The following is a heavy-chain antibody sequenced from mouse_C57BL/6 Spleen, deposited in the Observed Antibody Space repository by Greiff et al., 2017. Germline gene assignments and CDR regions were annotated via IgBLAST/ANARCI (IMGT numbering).Heavy chain of an antibody. CDR1: GFTFSSYG. CDR3: ARHGITTVVEYYIDY. J-gene: IGHJ2*01. Sequence: DVQLQESGGDLVKPGGSLKLSCAASGFTFSSYGMSWVRQTPDKRLEWVATISSGGSYTYYPDSVKGRFTISRDNAKNTLYLQMSSLKSEDTAMYYCARHGITTVVEYYIDYWGQGTTLTVSS. CDR2: ISSGGSYT. D-gene: IGHD1-1*01. V-gene: IGHV5-6*01.